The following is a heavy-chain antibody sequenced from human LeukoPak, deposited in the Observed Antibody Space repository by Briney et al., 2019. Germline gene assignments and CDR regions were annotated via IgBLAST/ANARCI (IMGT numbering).Heavy chain of an antibody. CDR2: ISGSSSYI. D-gene: IGHD3-9*01. Sequence: GGSLRLSCAASGFTFSSYSMNWVRQAPGKGLEWVSSISGSSSYIHYADSAKGRFTISRDNAKNSLYLQMNSLRAEDTAVYYCARDRPHYDILTDYYYYYMDVWGKGTTVTVSS. V-gene: IGHV3-21*01. CDR3: ARDRPHYDILTDYYYYYMDV. J-gene: IGHJ6*03. CDR1: GFTFSSYS.